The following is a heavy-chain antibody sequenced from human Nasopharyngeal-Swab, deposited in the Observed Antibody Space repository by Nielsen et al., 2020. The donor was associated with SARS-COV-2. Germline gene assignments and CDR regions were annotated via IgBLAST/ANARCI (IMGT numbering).Heavy chain of an antibody. J-gene: IGHJ4*02. Sequence: GESLKISCRASGFIFSNYDLSWVRQAPGKGLEWVSYIMSTGTTIDYADSVKGRFTISRDNAKNSLYLQMSNLGAEDTAVYYCACLDMYTTGFWGQGTLVTVSS. CDR1: GFIFSNYD. D-gene: IGHD5-24*01. CDR2: IMSTGTTI. CDR3: ACLDMYTTGF. V-gene: IGHV3-48*03.